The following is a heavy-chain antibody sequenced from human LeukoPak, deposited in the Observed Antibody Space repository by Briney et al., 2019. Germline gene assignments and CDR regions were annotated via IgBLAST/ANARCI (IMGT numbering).Heavy chain of an antibody. Sequence: SETLSLTCTVSGGSISSYYWSWIRQPPGKGLEWIGSIYYSGSTYYNPSLKSRVTISVDTSKNQFSLKLSSVTAADTAVYYCARGFSCSSTSCQRDDAFDIWGQGTMVTVSS. V-gene: IGHV4-59*05. CDR1: GGSISSYY. CDR2: IYYSGST. D-gene: IGHD2-2*01. J-gene: IGHJ3*02. CDR3: ARGFSCSSTSCQRDDAFDI.